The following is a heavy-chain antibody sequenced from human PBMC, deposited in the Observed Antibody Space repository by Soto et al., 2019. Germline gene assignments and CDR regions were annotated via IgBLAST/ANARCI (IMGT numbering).Heavy chain of an antibody. CDR2: ISDKGGNT. CDR1: GFTFTSYA. J-gene: IGHJ4*02. V-gene: IGHV3-23*01. CDR3: AKALSGYRYPHFDY. Sequence: GGSLRLSCAGSGFTFTSYALSWVRQPPGKGLQWLSSISDKGGNTYYADAVKGRFTISRDNPKGTLYLQINSLSADDTAVYYCAKALSGYRYPHFDYWGQGTLVTVSS. D-gene: IGHD5-18*01.